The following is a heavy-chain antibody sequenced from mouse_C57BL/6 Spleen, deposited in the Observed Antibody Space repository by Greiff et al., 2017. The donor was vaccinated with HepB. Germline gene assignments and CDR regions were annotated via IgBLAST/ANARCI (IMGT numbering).Heavy chain of an antibody. CDR1: GYTFTSYW. D-gene: IGHD2-1*01. J-gene: IGHJ3*01. CDR3: ARHEDLLLFAY. Sequence: QVQLQQPGAELVKPGASVKVSCKASGYTFTSYWMHWVKQRPGQGLEWIGRIHPSDSDTNYNQKFKGKATLTVDKSSSTAYMQLSSLTSEDSAVYYCARHEDLLLFAYWGQGTLVTVSA. V-gene: IGHV1-74*01. CDR2: IHPSDSDT.